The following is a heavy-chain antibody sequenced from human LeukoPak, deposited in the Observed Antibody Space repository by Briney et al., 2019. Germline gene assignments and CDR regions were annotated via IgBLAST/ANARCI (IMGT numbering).Heavy chain of an antibody. CDR3: AKDSGSGSYFDSHSDY. CDR1: GFTFSNYD. Sequence: GGSLRLSCATSGFTFSNYDIHWVRQAPGKGLEWVAVIWYDGSNKFYADSVKGRFTISRDNSKNTLYLQMNSLRAEDTAVYYCAKDSGSGSYFDSHSDYWGQGTLVTVSS. D-gene: IGHD3-10*01. J-gene: IGHJ4*02. V-gene: IGHV3-30*02. CDR2: IWYDGSNK.